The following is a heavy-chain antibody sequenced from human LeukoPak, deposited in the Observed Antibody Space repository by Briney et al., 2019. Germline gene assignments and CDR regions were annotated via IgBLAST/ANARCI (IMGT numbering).Heavy chain of an antibody. J-gene: IGHJ4*02. Sequence: ASVKVSCKASGGTFSNSAISWVRQAPGQGLEWMGGIIPIFGTANYAQKFQGRVTITADESTSTAYMELSSLRSEDTAVYYCAREVDYYDSSQGYWGQGTLVTVSS. V-gene: IGHV1-69*13. D-gene: IGHD3-22*01. CDR1: GGTFSNSA. CDR2: IIPIFGTA. CDR3: AREVDYYDSSQGY.